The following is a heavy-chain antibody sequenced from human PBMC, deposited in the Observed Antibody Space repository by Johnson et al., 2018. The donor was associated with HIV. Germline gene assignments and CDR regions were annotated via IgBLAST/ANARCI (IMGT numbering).Heavy chain of an antibody. J-gene: IGHJ3*02. CDR1: GFTFSDYY. CDR2: ISSSGSTI. CDR3: ATYSSSWYKGGYAFDI. Sequence: QVQLVESGGGLVKPGGSLRLSCAVSGFTFSDYYMSWIRQAPGKGLEWVSYISSSGSTIYYADSVKGRFTISRDNAKNSLSLQMNSLRAEDTAVYYCATYSSSWYKGGYAFDIWGQGTMVTVSS. D-gene: IGHD6-13*01. V-gene: IGHV3-11*04.